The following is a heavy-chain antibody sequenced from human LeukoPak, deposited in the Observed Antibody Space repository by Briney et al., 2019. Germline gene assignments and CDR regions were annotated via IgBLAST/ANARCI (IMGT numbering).Heavy chain of an antibody. CDR3: ARDWQWQQLDGDAFDI. CDR1: GFTFSGYW. J-gene: IGHJ3*02. CDR2: IKQDGSEK. D-gene: IGHD6-13*01. V-gene: IGHV3-7*01. Sequence: GGSLRLSCAASGFTFSGYWMSWVRQAPGKGLEWVANIKQDGSEKYYVDSVKGRFTISRDNAKNSLFLQMNSLRAEDTAVYYCARDWQWQQLDGDAFDIWGQGTMVTDSS.